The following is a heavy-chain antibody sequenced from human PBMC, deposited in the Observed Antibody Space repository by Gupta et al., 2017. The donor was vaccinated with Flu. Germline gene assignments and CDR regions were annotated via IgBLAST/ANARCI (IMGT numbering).Heavy chain of an antibody. D-gene: IGHD3-10*01. CDR3: ARDSIPDYYGSGSYWGYMDL. Sequence: QAPGKGLEWVAVISYDGSNKYYADSLKGRFTISRDNSKNTLYRQMNSLRAEDTAVYYCARDSIPDYYGSGSYWGYMDLWGKGTTVTDSS. J-gene: IGHJ6*03. V-gene: IGHV3-30-3*01. CDR2: ISYDGSNK.